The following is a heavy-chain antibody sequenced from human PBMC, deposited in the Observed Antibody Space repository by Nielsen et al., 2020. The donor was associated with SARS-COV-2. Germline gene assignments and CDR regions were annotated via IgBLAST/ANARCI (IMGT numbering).Heavy chain of an antibody. D-gene: IGHD3-10*01. Sequence: SETLSLTCTVSDGSISGYYWSWIRQPPGKGLEWIGHVYYIGSTTYNPSLRSRATISVDTAENRFSLRLTSVTAADTAVYYCARGWRSAELLPLEYWGQGTPVTVSS. CDR1: DGSISGYY. CDR2: VYYIGST. CDR3: ARGWRSAELLPLEY. J-gene: IGHJ4*02. V-gene: IGHV4-59*13.